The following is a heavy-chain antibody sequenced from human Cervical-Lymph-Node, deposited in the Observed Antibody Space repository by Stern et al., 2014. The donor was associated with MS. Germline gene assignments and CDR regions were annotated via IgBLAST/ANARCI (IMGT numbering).Heavy chain of an antibody. D-gene: IGHD6-19*01. CDR1: GGIFISSP. J-gene: IGHJ4*02. Sequence: VPPGQSGAELEKPGSSVQVSCTTSGGIFISSPLTWGRQVPGQGLERMGDISPGLDSVDYAQEFQGRFTLTADDSTNTVYMELTSLQSGDTAMYYCARDGFDSGSALAFWGQGTLVTVSS. CDR3: ARDGFDSGSALAF. CDR2: ISPGLDSV. V-gene: IGHV1-69*01.